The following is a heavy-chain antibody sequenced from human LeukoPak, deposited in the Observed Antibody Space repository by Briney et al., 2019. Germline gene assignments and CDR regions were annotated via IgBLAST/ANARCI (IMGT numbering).Heavy chain of an antibody. CDR3: WRDGSGYCNGGTSPYYTWFDP. J-gene: IGHJ5*02. V-gene: IGHV1-2*02. Sequence: GASVKVSCKASGYTFTGSQMHWVRQAPGQGLEWMGWINPNSGDTNYAQKSQGRVAMTRDTSISTAYMELSRLRSDDPAGYYCWRDGSGYCNGGTSPYYTWFDPWGQGTLVTVSS. CDR1: GYTFTGSQ. D-gene: IGHD2-15*01. CDR2: INPNSGDT.